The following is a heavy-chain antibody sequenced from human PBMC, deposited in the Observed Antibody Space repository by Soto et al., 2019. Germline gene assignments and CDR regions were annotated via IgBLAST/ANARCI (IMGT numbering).Heavy chain of an antibody. V-gene: IGHV3-23*01. CDR2: VSGSGGST. D-gene: IGHD5-12*01. CDR1: GFTFSSYA. CDR3: AKDPHRGIVAPMRMSLPHWYFAL. J-gene: IGHJ2*01. Sequence: EVHLLESVGGFVQHGGSLSLSCAASGFTFSSYAMSWVRQAPGQGLEWVSAVSGSGGSTYYADSVKGRFTISRDNSKNTLYLQMTSLRAEDTAVYYCAKDPHRGIVAPMRMSLPHWYFALWGRGTLVTVSS.